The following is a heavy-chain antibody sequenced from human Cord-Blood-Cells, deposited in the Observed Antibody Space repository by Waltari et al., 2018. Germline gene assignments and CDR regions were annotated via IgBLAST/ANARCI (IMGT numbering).Heavy chain of an antibody. CDR3: ARNGDYYDSSGYYYYFDY. CDR1: GFTFSSYG. V-gene: IGHV3-33*01. Sequence: QVQLVESGGGVVQPGRSLRLSCAASGFTFSSYGMHWVRQAPGQGLEWVAVIWYDGSNKYYADSVKGRFTISRDNSKNTLYLQMNSLRAEDTAVYYCARNGDYYDSSGYYYYFDYWGQGTLVTVSS. CDR2: IWYDGSNK. D-gene: IGHD3-22*01. J-gene: IGHJ4*02.